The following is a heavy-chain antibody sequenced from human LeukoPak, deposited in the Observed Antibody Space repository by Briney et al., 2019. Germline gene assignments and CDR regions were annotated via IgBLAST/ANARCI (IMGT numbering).Heavy chain of an antibody. D-gene: IGHD1-26*01. Sequence: PGGSLRLSCAASGFTFSTHAMTWVRQAPGKGLEWISYISSGGPTIYYAASVRGRFTISRDNAKNSLYLQMNSLSGEDTAVYYCARASIVGATAFDYWGQGTLVTVSS. CDR2: ISSGGPTI. CDR3: ARASIVGATAFDY. J-gene: IGHJ4*02. CDR1: GFTFSTHA. V-gene: IGHV3-48*01.